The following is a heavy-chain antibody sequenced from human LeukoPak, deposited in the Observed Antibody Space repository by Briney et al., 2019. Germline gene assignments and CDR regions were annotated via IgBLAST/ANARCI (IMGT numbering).Heavy chain of an antibody. D-gene: IGHD5-18*01. Sequence: SETLSLTCTVSGGSISSGSYYWSWIRQPAGKGLEWIGRIYTSGSTNYNPSLKSRVTISVDTSKNQFSLKLSSVTAADTAVYYCATEGYSYGSNYWGQGTLVTVSS. CDR2: IYTSGST. V-gene: IGHV4-61*02. J-gene: IGHJ4*02. CDR1: GGSISSGSYY. CDR3: ATEGYSYGSNY.